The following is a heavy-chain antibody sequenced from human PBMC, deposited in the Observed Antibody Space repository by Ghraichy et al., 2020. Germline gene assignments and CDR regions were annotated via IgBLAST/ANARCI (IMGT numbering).Heavy chain of an antibody. D-gene: IGHD3-10*01. J-gene: IGHJ6*02. CDR3: ARGRGTMVRGVHYYYYGMDV. CDR1: GGSFSGYY. CDR2: INHSGSI. Sequence: SCAVYGGSFSGYYWSWIRQPPGKGLEWIGEINHSGSINYNPSLKSRVSISVDTSKNQFSLRLSSVTAADTAVYYCARGRGTMVRGVHYYYYGMDVWGQGTTVTVSS. V-gene: IGHV4-34*01.